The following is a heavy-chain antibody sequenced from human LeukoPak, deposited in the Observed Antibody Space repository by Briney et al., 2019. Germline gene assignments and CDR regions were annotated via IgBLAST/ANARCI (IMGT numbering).Heavy chain of an antibody. CDR3: ARGTTATRGWFDP. CDR1: GGSLSGGMYC. CDR2: IYTSGST. J-gene: IGHJ5*02. Sequence: SETLSLTCAVSGGSLSGGMYCWSCIRQPAGEGLGWHRRIYTSGSTNYNPSLKSRVTISVDTSKNQFSLKLSSVTAADTAVYYCARGTTATRGWFDPWGQGTLVTVSS. D-gene: IGHD1-1*01. V-gene: IGHV4-61*02.